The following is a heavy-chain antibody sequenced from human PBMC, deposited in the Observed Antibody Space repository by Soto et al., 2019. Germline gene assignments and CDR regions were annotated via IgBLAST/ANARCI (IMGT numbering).Heavy chain of an antibody. CDR3: ARAPPEYGDNWFDP. Sequence: GASVKVSCKASGYTFTSYAISWVRQAPGQGLEWMGWISAYNGNTNYAQKLQGRVTMTTDTSTSTAYMELRSLRSDDTAVYYCARAPPEYGDNWFDPWGQGTLVTVSS. D-gene: IGHD6-6*01. CDR2: ISAYNGNT. V-gene: IGHV1-18*01. J-gene: IGHJ5*02. CDR1: GYTFTSYA.